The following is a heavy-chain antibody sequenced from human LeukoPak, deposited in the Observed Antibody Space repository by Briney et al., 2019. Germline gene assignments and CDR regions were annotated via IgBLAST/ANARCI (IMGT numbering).Heavy chain of an antibody. Sequence: ASVTVSCKTSGYTFTSYAMHWVRQAPGQRLEWMEWINAGNGNTKYSQKFQGRVTITRDTSASTAYMELSSLRSEDTAVYYCAREGPRRYYDSSGYYYGYWGQGTLVTVSS. CDR2: INAGNGNT. J-gene: IGHJ4*02. V-gene: IGHV1-3*01. CDR3: AREGPRRYYDSSGYYYGY. D-gene: IGHD3-22*01. CDR1: GYTFTSYA.